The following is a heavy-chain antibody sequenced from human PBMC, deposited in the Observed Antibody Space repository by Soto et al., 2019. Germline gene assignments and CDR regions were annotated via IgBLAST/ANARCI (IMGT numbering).Heavy chain of an antibody. CDR1: GFTFSSYA. J-gene: IGHJ4*02. V-gene: IGHV3-23*01. Sequence: PGGSLRLSCAASGFTFSSYAMSWVRQAPGKGLEWVSAISGSGGSTYYADSVKGRFTISRDNSKNTLYLQMNSLRAEDRAVYYCATNLFSSIVVVPATDFYWGQGTLVPGSS. CDR2: ISGSGGST. CDR3: ATNLFSSIVVVPATDFY. D-gene: IGHD2-21*02.